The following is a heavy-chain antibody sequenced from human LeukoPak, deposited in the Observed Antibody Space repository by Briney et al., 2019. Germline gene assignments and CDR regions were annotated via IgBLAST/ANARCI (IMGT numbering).Heavy chain of an antibody. CDR2: IYYSGST. J-gene: IGHJ4*02. CDR1: GGSISSYY. Sequence: SETLSLTCTVSGGSISSYYWNWIRQPPGKGLEWIGYIYYSGSTSYNPSLKSRVTISVDTSKNQFSLKLSSVTAADTAVYYCASPRADRSTWYAVDYWGQGTLVTVSS. D-gene: IGHD2/OR15-2a*01. CDR3: ASPRADRSTWYAVDY. V-gene: IGHV4-59*12.